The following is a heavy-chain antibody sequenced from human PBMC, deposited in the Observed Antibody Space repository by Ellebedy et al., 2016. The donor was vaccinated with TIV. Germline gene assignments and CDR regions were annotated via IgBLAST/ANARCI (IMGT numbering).Heavy chain of an antibody. CDR1: GGYIGNYY. CDR2: NYYTGSP. V-gene: IGHV4-59*01. J-gene: IGHJ3*02. Sequence: SETLSLTCTVSGGYIGNYYWNWIRQPPGQGLEWIGYNYYTGSPNYNPSLKNRVTISVDKSKNQLSLHLRSVTAADTAVYFCARSSISFLGVTDVFNIWGQGALVTVSS. D-gene: IGHD2-21*02. CDR3: ARSSISFLGVTDVFNI.